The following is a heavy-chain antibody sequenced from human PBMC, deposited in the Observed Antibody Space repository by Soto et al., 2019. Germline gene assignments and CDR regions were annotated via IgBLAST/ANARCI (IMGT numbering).Heavy chain of an antibody. V-gene: IGHV1-69*06. Sequence: QVQLVQSGAEVKKPGSSVKVSCKASGGTFSTNPISWVRQAPGQGLEWMGGTGSGTGPGNHAQKFQGRLTITVDKSTSTVYMELSRLSSEDTAVYYCARRDSGGFYRYFDSWGQATLVTVSS. CDR3: ARRDSGGFYRYFDS. CDR1: GGTFSTNP. J-gene: IGHJ4*02. D-gene: IGHD2-15*01. CDR2: TGSGTGPG.